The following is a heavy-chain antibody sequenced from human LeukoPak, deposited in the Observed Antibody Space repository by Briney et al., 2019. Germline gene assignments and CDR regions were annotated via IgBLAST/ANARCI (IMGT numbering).Heavy chain of an antibody. D-gene: IGHD1-14*01. CDR1: GFTFSSYS. V-gene: IGHV3-21*01. CDR2: ISSSSSYI. Sequence: SGGSLRLSCAASGFTFSSYSMNWVRQAPGKGLEWVSSISSSSSYIYYADSVKGRFTISRDNAKNSLYLQMNSLRAEDTAVYYCASWGLGNQNYYYYYMDVWGKGTTVTISS. CDR3: ASWGLGNQNYYYYYMDV. J-gene: IGHJ6*03.